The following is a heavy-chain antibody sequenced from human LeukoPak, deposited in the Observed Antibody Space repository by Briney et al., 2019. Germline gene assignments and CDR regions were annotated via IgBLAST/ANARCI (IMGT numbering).Heavy chain of an antibody. J-gene: IGHJ4*02. V-gene: IGHV4-39*01. CDR2: IYYSGST. CDR1: GGSISSSSYY. Sequence: SETLSLACTVSGGSISSSSYYWGWIRQPPGKGLEWIGSIYYSGSTYYNPSLKSRVTISVDTSKNQFSLKLSSVTAADTAVYYCARHLGPTYYYGSGSYFDYWGQGTLVTVSS. D-gene: IGHD3-10*01. CDR3: ARHLGPTYYYGSGSYFDY.